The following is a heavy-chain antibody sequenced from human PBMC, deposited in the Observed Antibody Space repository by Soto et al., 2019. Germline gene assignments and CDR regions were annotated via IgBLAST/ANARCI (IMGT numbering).Heavy chain of an antibody. CDR3: AKDSMYDYVWGSYRSYYFDY. J-gene: IGHJ4*02. D-gene: IGHD3-16*02. CDR2: ISGSGGST. CDR1: GFTFSSYA. V-gene: IGHV3-23*01. Sequence: PGGSLRLSCAASGFTFSSYAMSWVRQAPGKGLEWVSAISGSGGSTYYADSVKGRFTISRDNSKNTLYLQMNSLRAEDTAVYYCAKDSMYDYVWGSYRSYYFDYWGQGTLVTVSS.